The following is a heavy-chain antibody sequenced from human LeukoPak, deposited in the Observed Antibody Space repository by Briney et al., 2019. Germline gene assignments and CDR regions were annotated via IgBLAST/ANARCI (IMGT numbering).Heavy chain of an antibody. CDR3: ARSGSHYYYGMDV. D-gene: IGHD5-12*01. CDR1: GFTFSDYY. Sequence: GGSLRLSCAASGFTFSDYYMSWVRQAPGKGLEWVSVIYSGGSTYYADSVKGRFTISRHNSKNTLYLQMNSLRAEDTAVYYCARSGSHYYYGMDVWGQGTTVTVSS. J-gene: IGHJ6*02. CDR2: IYSGGST. V-gene: IGHV3-53*04.